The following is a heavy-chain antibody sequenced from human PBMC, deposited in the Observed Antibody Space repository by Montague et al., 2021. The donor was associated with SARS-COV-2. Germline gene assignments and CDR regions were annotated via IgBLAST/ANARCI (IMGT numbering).Heavy chain of an antibody. D-gene: IGHD2-2*02. V-gene: IGHV3-23*01. CDR2: IIGSGPRT. J-gene: IGHJ4*02. Sequence: SRRLSWSASGFTFSNYAMSWVRQAPVKGLEWVSVIIGSGPRTNYADSVRGRFIISRDSSQSTLYLQMNSLRAEDTAVYYCARAYCSSASCYRADYWGQGTLVTVSS. CDR1: GFTFSNYA. CDR3: ARAYCSSASCYRADY.